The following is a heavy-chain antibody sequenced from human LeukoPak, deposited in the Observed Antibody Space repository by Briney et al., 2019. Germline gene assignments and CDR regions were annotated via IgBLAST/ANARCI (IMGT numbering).Heavy chain of an antibody. CDR3: ASPSSGWQTVDY. J-gene: IGHJ4*02. Sequence: PSETLSLTCTVPGGPISSSSYSWGWIRQPPGKGQEWIGSIYYSGSTYYKPSLKSRVTISVDTSKNQFSLKLSSVPAADTAVYYCASPSSGWQTVDYWGQGILVTVSS. D-gene: IGHD6-19*01. CDR1: GGPISSSSYS. V-gene: IGHV4-39*07. CDR2: IYYSGST.